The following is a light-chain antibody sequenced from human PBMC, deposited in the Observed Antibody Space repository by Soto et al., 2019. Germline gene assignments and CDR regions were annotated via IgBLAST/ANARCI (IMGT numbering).Light chain of an antibody. Sequence: DIQMTQSPSSLSASVGDRVTITCRASQRIMTYLNWYQQHPGEAPKLLIYTASTLHSGVPSRFSGSGSGTDFTLTINNLQHEDFATYYCQQSFSAPRTFGQGTKVDI. V-gene: IGKV1-39*01. CDR2: TAS. CDR3: QQSFSAPRT. CDR1: QRIMTY. J-gene: IGKJ1*01.